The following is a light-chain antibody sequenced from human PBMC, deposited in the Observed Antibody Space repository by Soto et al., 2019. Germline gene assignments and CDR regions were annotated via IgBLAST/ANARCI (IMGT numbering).Light chain of an antibody. J-gene: IGKJ2*01. Sequence: EIVMTQSPATLSVSPGEGVTLSCRASQSVSSNLAWYQQRPGQAPRLLIYGASTRATGIPARFSGSGSGTEFTLTISSLQSEDFAVYYCQHYNNWPFTFGQGTKVDIK. CDR1: QSVSSN. CDR2: GAS. V-gene: IGKV3-15*01. CDR3: QHYNNWPFT.